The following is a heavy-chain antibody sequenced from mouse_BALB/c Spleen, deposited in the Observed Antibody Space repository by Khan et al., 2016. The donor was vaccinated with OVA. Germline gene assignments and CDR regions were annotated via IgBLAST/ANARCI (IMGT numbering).Heavy chain of an antibody. CDR1: GFNIKDTF. D-gene: IGHD1-1*01. CDR3: ASSHYYGSTYAFAY. J-gene: IGHJ3*01. V-gene: IGHV14-3*02. CDR2: IDPANGNT. Sequence: VQLQQSGAELVKPGASVKLSCTASGFNIKDTFMHWVKQRPEQGLEWIGRIDPANGNTKYDPKFQGKATITADTSSNTAYLQRSSLTSEDTAVYYCASSHYYGSTYAFAYWGQGTLVTVSA.